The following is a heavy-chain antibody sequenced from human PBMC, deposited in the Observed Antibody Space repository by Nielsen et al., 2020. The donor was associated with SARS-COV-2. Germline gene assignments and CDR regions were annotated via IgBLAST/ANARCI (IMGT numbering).Heavy chain of an antibody. J-gene: IGHJ6*02. CDR2: INPTSGGT. Sequence: ASVKVSCKASGYSFTGYYIHWVRQAPGQGLEWMGKINPTSGGTNYAQKFQGKFTMTRDTSISTAYMELDRLTFDDTAVYFCARARATIFGLVMSYGMDVWGQGTTVAVSS. V-gene: IGHV1-2*02. CDR3: ARARATIFGLVMSYGMDV. CDR1: GYSFTGYY. D-gene: IGHD3/OR15-3a*01.